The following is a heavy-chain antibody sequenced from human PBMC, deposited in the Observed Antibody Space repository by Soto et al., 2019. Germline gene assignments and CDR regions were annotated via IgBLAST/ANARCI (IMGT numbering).Heavy chain of an antibody. CDR3: ARRTVLEPYYLAV. CDR1: SASISTNYW. D-gene: IGHD1-1*01. V-gene: IGHV4-4*02. CDR2: IYHSGST. Sequence: SETLSLTCAVSSASISTNYWWNWVRQAPGKGLEWIGEIYHSGSTTYSPSLKSRVTISVDKSKNQFSLNLTSVIAADTAVYYCARRTVLEPYYLAVWGKGTTVTVSS. J-gene: IGHJ6*03.